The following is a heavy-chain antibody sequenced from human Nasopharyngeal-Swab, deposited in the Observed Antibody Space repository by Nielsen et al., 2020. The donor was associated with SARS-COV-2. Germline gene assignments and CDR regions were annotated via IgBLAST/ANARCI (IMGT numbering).Heavy chain of an antibody. J-gene: IGHJ4*02. CDR2: ISYAGGNN. V-gene: IGHV3-30*18. CDR1: GFTFNNFG. CDR3: AKVKWDRQAPVDY. D-gene: IGHD1-26*01. Sequence: GESLKISCAASGFTFNNFGMHWVRQAPGKGLEWVAVISYAGGNNYYADSVKGRFTISRDNSKNTLYLQMSSLRAEDTAVYYCAKVKWDRQAPVDYWGQGTLVTVSS.